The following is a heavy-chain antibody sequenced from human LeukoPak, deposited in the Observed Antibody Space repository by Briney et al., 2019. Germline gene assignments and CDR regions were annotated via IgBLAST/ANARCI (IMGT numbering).Heavy chain of an antibody. J-gene: IGHJ4*02. D-gene: IGHD3-16*01. V-gene: IGHV1-69*04. CDR1: GGSFNNYA. Sequence: SVKVSCKASGGSFNNYAISWVRQAPGQGLEWMGRIIPIFGIANSAQKFQGRVTITRDTSASTAYMELSSLRSEDTAVYYCARGPWGTTLDYWGQGTLVTVSS. CDR3: ARGPWGTTLDY. CDR2: IIPIFGIA.